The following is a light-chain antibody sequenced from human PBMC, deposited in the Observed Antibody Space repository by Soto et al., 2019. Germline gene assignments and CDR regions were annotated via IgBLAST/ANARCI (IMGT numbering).Light chain of an antibody. CDR3: QQYHSYPWT. Sequence: DIQMTQSPSTLSASVGDRVTISCRASQSISDWLAWYQQKPGKAPKVLIYKASSLESGVPSRFSGSGSGTEFTLTISSLQPDDFATYYCQQYHSYPWTFGQGTRLEI. V-gene: IGKV1-5*03. J-gene: IGKJ5*01. CDR1: QSISDW. CDR2: KAS.